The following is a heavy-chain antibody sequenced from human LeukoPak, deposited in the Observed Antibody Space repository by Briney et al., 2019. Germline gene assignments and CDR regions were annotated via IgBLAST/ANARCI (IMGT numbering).Heavy chain of an antibody. CDR2: IIPIFGTA. J-gene: IGHJ4*02. V-gene: IGHV1-69*13. CDR1: GGTFSSYA. CDR3: ARDRSSGWYRSFDY. D-gene: IGHD6-13*01. Sequence: SVTVSCKASGGTFSSYAISWVRQAPGQGLEWMGGIIPIFGTANYAQKFQGRVTITADESTSTAYMELSSLRSEDTAVYYCARDRSSGWYRSFDYWGQGTLATVSS.